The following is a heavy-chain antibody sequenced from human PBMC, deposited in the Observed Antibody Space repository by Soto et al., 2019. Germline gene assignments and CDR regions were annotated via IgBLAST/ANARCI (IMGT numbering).Heavy chain of an antibody. D-gene: IGHD3-10*01. CDR2: IWYDGSNK. J-gene: IGHJ3*02. CDR1: GFTFSSYG. Sequence: GGSLRLSCAASGFTFSSYGMHWVRQAPGKGLEWVAVIWYDGSNKYYADSVKGRFTISRDNSKNTLYLQMNSLRAEDTAVYYCARAAMVRGVDTDAFDIWGQGTMVTVSS. V-gene: IGHV3-33*01. CDR3: ARAAMVRGVDTDAFDI.